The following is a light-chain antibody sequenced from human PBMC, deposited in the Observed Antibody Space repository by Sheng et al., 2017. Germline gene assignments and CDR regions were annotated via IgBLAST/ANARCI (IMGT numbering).Light chain of an antibody. CDR2: KAS. CDR1: QRISNY. Sequence: DIQMTQSPSSLSASVGDRVTITCRASQRISNYLSWYQQKLGKAPKFLIYKASTLQGGVPSRFXGSASGTDFTLTISGLQPEDVATYYCQQTYSTPLTFGEGQGGDQ. CDR3: QQTYSTPLT. V-gene: IGKV1-39*01. J-gene: IGKJ4*01.